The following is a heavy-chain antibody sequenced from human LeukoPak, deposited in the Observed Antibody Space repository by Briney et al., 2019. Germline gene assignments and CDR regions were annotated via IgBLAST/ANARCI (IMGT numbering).Heavy chain of an antibody. CDR2: IYHSGST. CDR1: GGSLSSGGCS. Sequence: PSETLSLTCAVSGGSLSSGGCSWSWIRQPPGKGLEWIGYIYHSGSTYYNPSLKSRGTIPVHRSKNPFPLKLSSVTAAAPAVYYRARGAQLFYPWGQGTLVPVSS. CDR3: ARGAQLFYP. D-gene: IGHD5-18*01. J-gene: IGHJ5*02. V-gene: IGHV4-30-2*01.